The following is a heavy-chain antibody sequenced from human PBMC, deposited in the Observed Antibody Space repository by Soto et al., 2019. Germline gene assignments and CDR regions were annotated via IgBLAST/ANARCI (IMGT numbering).Heavy chain of an antibody. J-gene: IGHJ5*02. CDR2: IYWNDDK. D-gene: IGHD6-13*01. CDR1: GFSLSTSGVG. V-gene: IGHV2-5*01. CDR3: AHIYTGSSWYWSQFDP. Sequence: SGPTLVNPTPPLTLTCTFSGFSLSTSGVGVGWIRQPPGKALEWLALIYWNDDKRYSPSLKSRLTISKDTSKNQVVLTMTNMDPVDTATYYCAHIYTGSSWYWSQFDPWGQGTLVTVSS.